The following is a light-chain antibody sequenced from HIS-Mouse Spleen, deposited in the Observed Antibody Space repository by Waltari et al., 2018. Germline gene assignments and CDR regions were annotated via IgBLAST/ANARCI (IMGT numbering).Light chain of an antibody. CDR1: ALPKKY. CDR2: EDS. V-gene: IGLV3-10*01. CDR3: YSTDSSGNHRV. J-gene: IGLJ2*01. Sequence: SYELTQPPSVSVSPGQTARITCSGDALPKKYAYWYQQKSGPVPVLVIYEDSKRPSGIPERFAGSSSGTMATLTISGAQVEDEADYYCYSTDSSGNHRVFGGGTKLTVL.